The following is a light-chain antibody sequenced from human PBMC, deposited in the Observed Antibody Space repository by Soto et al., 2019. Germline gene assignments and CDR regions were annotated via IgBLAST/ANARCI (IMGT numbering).Light chain of an antibody. V-gene: IGKV2-28*01. CDR1: QSLLHSNGYTY. J-gene: IGKJ1*01. CDR2: LGS. Sequence: DIVMTQSPLSLPVTPGEPASISCRSSQSLLHSNGYTYLDWYLQKPGQSPHLQIYLGSNRASGVPERFSGSGSGTDFTLKISRVEAEDVGVYYCMQALQTPWTFGQGTKVEIK. CDR3: MQALQTPWT.